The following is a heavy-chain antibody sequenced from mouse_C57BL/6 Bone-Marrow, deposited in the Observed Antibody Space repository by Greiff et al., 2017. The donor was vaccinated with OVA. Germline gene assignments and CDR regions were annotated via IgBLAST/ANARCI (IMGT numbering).Heavy chain of an antibody. V-gene: IGHV1-20*01. D-gene: IGHD1-1*01. CDR2: INPYNGDS. CDR1: GYSFTGYF. J-gene: IGHJ4*01. CDR3: ARGPDYYGSRGYAMDD. Sequence: VQLQQSGPELVKPGDSVKISCKASGYSFTGYFMNWVMQSHGKSLEWIGRINPYNGDSFYNQKFKGKATLTVDKSSSTAHMELRSLTSEDSAVDYCARGPDYYGSRGYAMDDWGQGTSVTVSS.